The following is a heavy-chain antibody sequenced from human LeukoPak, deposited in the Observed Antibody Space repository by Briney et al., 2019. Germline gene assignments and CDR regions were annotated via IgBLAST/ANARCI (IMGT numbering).Heavy chain of an antibody. CDR1: RFTFSTYA. J-gene: IGHJ4*02. CDR2: ITGGGTNT. Sequence: GGSLRLSCVASRFTFSTYAMAWVRQGPGKKLECVAVITGGGTNTYHADSVKGRFTISRDNSKNTLSLQMNSLRVEDTAKYYCAKGTLESCSGSRCYPFDYWGRGTLVTVSS. CDR3: AKGTLESCSGSRCYPFDY. D-gene: IGHD2-15*01. V-gene: IGHV3-23*01.